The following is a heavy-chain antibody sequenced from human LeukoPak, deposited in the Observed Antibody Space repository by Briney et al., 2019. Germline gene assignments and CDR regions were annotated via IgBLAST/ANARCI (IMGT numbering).Heavy chain of an antibody. CDR3: ARSYYYDSSEVDY. Sequence: SVKVSCKASGGTFSSYTISWVRQAPGQGLEWMGRIIPILGIANYAQKFQGRVTITADKSTSTAYMELSSLRSEDTAVYYCARSYYYDSSEVDYWGQGTLVTVSS. CDR1: GGTFSSYT. CDR2: IIPILGIA. J-gene: IGHJ4*02. V-gene: IGHV1-69*02. D-gene: IGHD3-22*01.